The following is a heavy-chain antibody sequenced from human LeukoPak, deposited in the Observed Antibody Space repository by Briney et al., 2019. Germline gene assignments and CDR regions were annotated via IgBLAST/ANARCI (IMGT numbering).Heavy chain of an antibody. CDR2: IYYSGST. CDR1: GGSISSSSYY. J-gene: IGHJ2*01. D-gene: IGHD6-6*01. CDR3: ARLHSSSDWYFDL. Sequence: PSETLSLTCTASGGSISSSSYYWGWIRQPPGKGLEWIGSIYYSGSTYYNPSLKSRVTISVDTSKNQFSLKLSSVTAANTAVYYCARLHSSSDWYFDLWGRGTLVTVSS. V-gene: IGHV4-39*01.